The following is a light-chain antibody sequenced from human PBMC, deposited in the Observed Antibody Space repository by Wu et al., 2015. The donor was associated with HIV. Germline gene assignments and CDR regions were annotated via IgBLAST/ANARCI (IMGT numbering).Light chain of an antibody. V-gene: IGKV3-15*01. Sequence: EVLMTQSPATLSVSPGERATLSCRASQSVSNNVAWYQQKAGQAPRLLIYDASTRATGIPARFSGGGSGTEFTLTISSLQSEDFAVYYCQQYGSSPLTFGGGTKVEIK. CDR2: DAS. CDR3: QQYGSSPLT. CDR1: QSVSNN. J-gene: IGKJ4*01.